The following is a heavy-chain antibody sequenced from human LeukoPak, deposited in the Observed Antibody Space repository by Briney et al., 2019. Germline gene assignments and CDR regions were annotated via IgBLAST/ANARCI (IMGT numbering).Heavy chain of an antibody. V-gene: IGHV3-30*18. Sequence: GGSLRLSCVASGFTFSSYGMHWVRQAPGKGLEWVAPISYDGSNKYSADSVKGRFTISRDNSKNTLYLLMNSLRAEDTAVYYCAELGITMIGGVWGKGTTVTISS. D-gene: IGHD3-10*02. CDR2: ISYDGSNK. J-gene: IGHJ6*04. CDR3: AELGITMIGGV. CDR1: GFTFSSYG.